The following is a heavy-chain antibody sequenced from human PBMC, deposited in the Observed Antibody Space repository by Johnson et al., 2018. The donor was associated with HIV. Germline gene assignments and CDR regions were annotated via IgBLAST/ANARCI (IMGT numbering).Heavy chain of an antibody. CDR2: ISYDGSNK. CDR1: GFTFSSYA. D-gene: IGHD3-9*01. Sequence: VQLVESGGGVVRPGGSLRLSCAASGFTFSSYAMHWVRQAPGKGLEWVAVISYDGSNKYYADSVKGRFTISRDNSKNTLYLQMNSLRAEDTAVYYCASYDILTGYYAFDIWGQGTMVTVSS. CDR3: ASYDILTGYYAFDI. V-gene: IGHV3-30*04. J-gene: IGHJ3*02.